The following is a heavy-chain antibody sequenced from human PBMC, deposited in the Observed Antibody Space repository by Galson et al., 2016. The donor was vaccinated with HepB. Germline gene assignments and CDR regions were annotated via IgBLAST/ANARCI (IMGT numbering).Heavy chain of an antibody. CDR2: INPNSGGT. J-gene: IGHJ3*02. V-gene: IGHV1-2*02. D-gene: IGHD6-19*01. CDR1: GYTFTGYY. CDR3: ARQYSSGAFDI. Sequence: SVKVSCKASGYTFTGYYMHWVRQAPGQGLEWMGWINPNSGGTNYAQKFQGRVTMTRDTSTSTVYMELSSLRSEDTAVYYCARQYSSGAFDIWGQGTMVTVSS.